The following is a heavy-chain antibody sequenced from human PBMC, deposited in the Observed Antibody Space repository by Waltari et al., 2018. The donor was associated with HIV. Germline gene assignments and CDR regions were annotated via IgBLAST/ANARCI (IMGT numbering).Heavy chain of an antibody. V-gene: IGHV4-39*01. CDR2: NYYSGST. CDR1: GGSISRRNYY. Sequence: QLHLQQSGPGLVNPSETLSLSCTVSGGSISRRNYYWGWIRQPPGMGVEWIGSNYYSGSTYHNPSLKSRVTVSVDTSRNQFSLKLYSVTAADTAVYYCTSGGVGSTEDFYYGMDVWGQGTTVTVSS. J-gene: IGHJ6*02. CDR3: TSGGVGSTEDFYYGMDV. D-gene: IGHD3-16*01.